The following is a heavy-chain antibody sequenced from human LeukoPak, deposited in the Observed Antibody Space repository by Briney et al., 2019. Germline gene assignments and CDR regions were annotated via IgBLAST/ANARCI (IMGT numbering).Heavy chain of an antibody. CDR3: AKSNTAMVTPSLNYFDY. Sequence: GGSLRLSCAASGFTFNNYAMSWVRQAPGKGLEWVSGISVSGGSTFYADSVKGRFTISRDNSKNTLYLQMNSLRAEDTAVYYCAKSNTAMVTPSLNYFDYWGQGTLVTVSS. V-gene: IGHV3-23*01. J-gene: IGHJ4*02. D-gene: IGHD5-18*01. CDR1: GFTFNNYA. CDR2: ISVSGGST.